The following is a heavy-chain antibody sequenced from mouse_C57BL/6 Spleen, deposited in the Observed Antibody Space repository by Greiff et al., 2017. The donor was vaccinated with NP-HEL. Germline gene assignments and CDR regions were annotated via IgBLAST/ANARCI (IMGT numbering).Heavy chain of an antibody. CDR1: GYAFSSSW. Sequence: VQLQQSGPELVKPGASVNISCKASGYAFSSSWMNWVKPRPGKGLEWIGRIYPGDGDTNYNGKFKGKATLTADKSSSTAYMQLSSLTSEDSAVYFCARDGYYDYWGQGTTLTVSS. CDR2: IYPGDGDT. D-gene: IGHD2-3*01. J-gene: IGHJ2*01. CDR3: ARDGYYDY. V-gene: IGHV1-82*01.